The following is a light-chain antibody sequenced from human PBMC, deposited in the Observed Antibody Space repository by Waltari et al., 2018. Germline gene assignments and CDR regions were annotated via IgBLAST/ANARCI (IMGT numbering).Light chain of an antibody. Sequence: EIVLTHSPGTLSFSLGDSATVSCRTSQSVSRALAWYQQKPGQAPRLLIYGASTRATGIPDRFSGSGSGTDFSLTISRLEPDDFAVYYCQHYLRLPVTFGQGTTVEI. CDR3: QHYLRLPVT. CDR2: GAS. V-gene: IGKV3-20*01. CDR1: QSVSRA. J-gene: IGKJ1*01.